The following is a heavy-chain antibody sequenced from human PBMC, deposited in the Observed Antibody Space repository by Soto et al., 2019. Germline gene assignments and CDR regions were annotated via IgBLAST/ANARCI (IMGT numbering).Heavy chain of an antibody. CDR1: GYTFTSYG. CDR2: ISAYNGNT. CDR3: ARVGINCYDSSGDYCPGY. D-gene: IGHD3-22*01. V-gene: IGHV1-18*01. Sequence: QVQLVQSGAEVKKPGASVKVSCKASGYTFTSYGISWVRQAPGQGLEWMGWISAYNGNTNYAQKLQGRVTMTTDISTSTGYMELRSLRADDTAVYYCARVGINCYDSSGDYCPGYWGQGTLVTVS. J-gene: IGHJ4*02.